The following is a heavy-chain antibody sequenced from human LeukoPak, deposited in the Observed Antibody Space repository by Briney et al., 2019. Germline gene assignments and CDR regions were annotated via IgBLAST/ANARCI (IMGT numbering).Heavy chain of an antibody. V-gene: IGHV1-2*02. Sequence: ASVKVSCKASGYTFTGYYMHWVRQAPGQGLEWMGWINPNSGGTNYAQKFQGRVTMTRDTSISTAYMELSRLRSDDTALYYCAKDISYYYGSVQFDPWGQGTLVTVSS. CDR2: INPNSGGT. D-gene: IGHD3-10*01. CDR3: AKDISYYYGSVQFDP. CDR1: GYTFTGYY. J-gene: IGHJ5*02.